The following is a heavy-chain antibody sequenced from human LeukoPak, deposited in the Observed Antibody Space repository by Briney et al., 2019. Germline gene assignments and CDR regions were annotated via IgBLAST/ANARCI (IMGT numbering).Heavy chain of an antibody. CDR1: GFTISSYD. CDR3: ASSPSYSSSWYALDS. V-gene: IGHV3-13*01. Sequence: GGSLRLSCAASGFTISSYDMHWVRQATGKGLEWVSAIGTTGDTYYSQSVRGRFTISRENAKNSSFLQMNSLRAGDAAVYFCASSPSYSSSWYALDSWGQGTLVTVSS. D-gene: IGHD6-13*01. J-gene: IGHJ4*02. CDR2: IGTTGDT.